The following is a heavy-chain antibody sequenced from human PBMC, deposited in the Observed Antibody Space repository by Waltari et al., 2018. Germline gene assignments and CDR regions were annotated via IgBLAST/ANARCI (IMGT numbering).Heavy chain of an antibody. J-gene: IGHJ4*02. V-gene: IGHV4-61*09. Sequence: QVQLQESGPGLVKPSQTLSLTCTVSGGSISRGSYYWSWIRQPAGKGLEWIGYIYTSGSTNYNPSLKSRVTISVDTSKNQFSLKLSSVTAADTAVYYCARFTIFGVDYWGQGTLVTVSS. CDR2: IYTSGST. CDR3: ARFTIFGVDY. D-gene: IGHD3-3*01. CDR1: GGSISRGSYY.